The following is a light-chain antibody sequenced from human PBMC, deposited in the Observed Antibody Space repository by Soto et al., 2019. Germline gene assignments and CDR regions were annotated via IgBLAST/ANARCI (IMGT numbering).Light chain of an antibody. V-gene: IGKV3-20*01. CDR2: GVS. CDR3: QLYGGSPKT. CDR1: QTVISNS. Sequence: EIVLTQSPGTLYLSPGEGGTLSCRASQTVISNSLAWYQQKPGQPPRLLIHGVSTMAPGIPDRFSGSRSGTDFTLTISRLEPEDFAVYYCQLYGGSPKTFGQGTKVEIK. J-gene: IGKJ1*01.